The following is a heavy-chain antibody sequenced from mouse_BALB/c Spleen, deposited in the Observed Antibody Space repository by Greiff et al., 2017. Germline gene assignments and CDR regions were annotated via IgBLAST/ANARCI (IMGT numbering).Heavy chain of an antibody. D-gene: IGHD2-3*01. CDR1: GFSLTSYG. CDR3: ARGDDGYVFAY. Sequence: QVQLKESGPGLVAPSQSLSITCTVSGFSLTSYGVHWVRQPPGKGLEWLGVIWAGGSTNYNSALMSRLSISKDNSKSQVFLKMNSLQTDDTAMYYCARGDDGYVFAYWGQGTLVTVSA. CDR2: IWAGGST. J-gene: IGHJ3*01. V-gene: IGHV2-9*02.